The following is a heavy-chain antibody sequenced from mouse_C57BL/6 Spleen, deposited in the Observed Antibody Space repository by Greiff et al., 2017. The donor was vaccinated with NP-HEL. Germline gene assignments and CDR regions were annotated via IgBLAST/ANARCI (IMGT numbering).Heavy chain of an antibody. Sequence: DVKLVESGGGLVKPGGSLKLSCAASGFTFSSYAMSWVRQTPEKRLEWVATISDGGSYTYYPDNVKGRFTISRDNAKNNLYLQMSHLKSEDTAMYYCARDYDYDGNYAMDYWGQGTSVTVSS. D-gene: IGHD2-4*01. CDR2: ISDGGSYT. J-gene: IGHJ4*01. CDR3: ARDYDYDGNYAMDY. V-gene: IGHV5-4*01. CDR1: GFTFSSYA.